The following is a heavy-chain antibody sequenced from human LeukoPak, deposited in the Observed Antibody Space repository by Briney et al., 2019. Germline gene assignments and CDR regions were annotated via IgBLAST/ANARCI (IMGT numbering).Heavy chain of an antibody. CDR2: IYHSGST. D-gene: IGHD6-19*01. Sequence: PSETLSLTCAVSGGSISSGGYSWSWIRQPPGKGLEWIGYIYHSGSTYYNPSLKSRVTISVDRSKNQFSLKLSSVTAADTAVYYCARVKRWLVRGYYYYGMDVWGQGTTVTVSS. CDR1: GGSISSGGYS. J-gene: IGHJ6*02. CDR3: ARVKRWLVRGYYYYGMDV. V-gene: IGHV4-30-2*01.